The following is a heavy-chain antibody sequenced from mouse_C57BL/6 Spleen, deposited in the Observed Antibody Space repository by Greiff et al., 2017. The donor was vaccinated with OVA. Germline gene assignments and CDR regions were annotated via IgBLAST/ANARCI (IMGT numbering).Heavy chain of an antibody. D-gene: IGHD2-2*01. J-gene: IGHJ3*01. CDR2: IDPSDSYT. V-gene: IGHV1-69*01. CDR1: GYTFTSYW. CDR3: ARRGYDGFAY. Sequence: QVQLQQSGAELVMPGASVKLSCKASGYTFTSYWMHWVKQRPGQGLEWIGEIDPSDSYTNYNQKFKGKSTLTVDKSSSTAYMQLSSLTSEDSAVYYCARRGYDGFAYWGQGTLVTVSA.